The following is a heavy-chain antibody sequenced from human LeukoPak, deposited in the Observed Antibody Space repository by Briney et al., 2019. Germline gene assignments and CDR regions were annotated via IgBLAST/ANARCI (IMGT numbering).Heavy chain of an antibody. CDR3: AKTSYKAGADY. J-gene: IGHJ4*02. Sequence: GGSLRLSCVASGFTFTSYWMSWVRQAPGKGLEWVSGISWNSGSIGYADSVKGRFTISRDNAKNSLYLQMNSLRAEDTALYYCAKTSYKAGADYWGQGTLVTVSS. CDR2: ISWNSGSI. V-gene: IGHV3-9*01. CDR1: GFTFTSYW. D-gene: IGHD1-14*01.